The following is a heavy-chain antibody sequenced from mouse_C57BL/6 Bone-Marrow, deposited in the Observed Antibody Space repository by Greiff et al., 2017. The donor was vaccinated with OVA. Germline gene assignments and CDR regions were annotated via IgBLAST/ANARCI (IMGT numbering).Heavy chain of an antibody. CDR1: GFSFNTYA. V-gene: IGHV10-1*01. CDR2: IRSKSNNYAT. CDR3: VRHRNYGSSVYAMDY. J-gene: IGHJ4*01. D-gene: IGHD1-1*01. Sequence: EVKLVESGGGLVQPKGSLKLSCAASGFSFNTYAMNWVRQAPGKGLEWVARIRSKSNNYATYYADSVKDRFTISRDDSESMLYLQMNNLKTEDTAMYYCVRHRNYGSSVYAMDYWGQGTAVTVAA.